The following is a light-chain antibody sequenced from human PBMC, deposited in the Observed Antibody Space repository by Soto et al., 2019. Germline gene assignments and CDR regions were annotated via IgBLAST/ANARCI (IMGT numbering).Light chain of an antibody. CDR2: KAS. Sequence: DIQMTQSPSTLSGSVGDRVTITCRASQTISSWLAWYQQKPGKAPKLLIYKASSLKSGVPSRFGGSGSGTEFTLIISSLQPDDFATYYCQQYNSYPWTFGQGTKVDIK. J-gene: IGKJ1*01. CDR3: QQYNSYPWT. CDR1: QTISSW. V-gene: IGKV1-5*03.